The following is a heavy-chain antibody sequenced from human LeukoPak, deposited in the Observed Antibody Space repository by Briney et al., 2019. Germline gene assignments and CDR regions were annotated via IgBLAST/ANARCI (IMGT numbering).Heavy chain of an antibody. J-gene: IGHJ4*02. CDR2: IYWNDDK. D-gene: IGHD3-22*01. Sequence: SGPTLVNPTQTLTLTCTFSGFSLSTSGVGVGWIRQPPGKALEWLALIYWNDDKRYSPSLKSRLTITKDTSKNQVVLTMTNMDPVDTATYYCAHLGVWKPYYYDSSGYYHYFDYWGQGTLVTVSS. CDR1: GFSLSTSGVG. V-gene: IGHV2-5*01. CDR3: AHLGVWKPYYYDSSGYYHYFDY.